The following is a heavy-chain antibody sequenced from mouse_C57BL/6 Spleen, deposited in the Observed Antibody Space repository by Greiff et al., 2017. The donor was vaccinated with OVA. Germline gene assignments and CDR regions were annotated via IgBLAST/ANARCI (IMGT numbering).Heavy chain of an antibody. D-gene: IGHD1-1*01. J-gene: IGHJ3*01. V-gene: IGHV1-82*01. CDR1: GYAFSSSW. Sequence: QVQLQQSGPELVKPGASVKISCKASGYAFSSSWMNWVKQRPGKGLEWIGRIYPGDGDTNYNGKFKGKATLTADKSSSTAYMQLSSLTSEDSAVYFCARDYYGSRGAWFAYWGQGTLVTVSA. CDR2: IYPGDGDT. CDR3: ARDYYGSRGAWFAY.